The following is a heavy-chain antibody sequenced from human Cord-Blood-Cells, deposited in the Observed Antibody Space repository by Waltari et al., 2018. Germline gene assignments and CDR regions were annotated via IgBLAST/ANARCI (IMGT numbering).Heavy chain of an antibody. D-gene: IGHD1-26*01. V-gene: IGHV1-8*03. CDR3: ARGSLGIGSYGY. Sequence: QVQLVQSGAEVKNPGASVKVSCKASGSTFPSQEINRVRQATGQGLEWMGWMNPNSGNTGYAQKFQGRVTITRNTSISTAYMELSSLRSEDTAVYYCARGSLGIGSYGYWGQGTLVTVSS. J-gene: IGHJ4*02. CDR2: MNPNSGNT. CDR1: GSTFPSQE.